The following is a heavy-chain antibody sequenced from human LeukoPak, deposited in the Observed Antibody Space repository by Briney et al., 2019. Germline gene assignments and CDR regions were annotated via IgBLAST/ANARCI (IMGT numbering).Heavy chain of an antibody. CDR1: GGSISSYY. CDR3: ARIGGSFTHDAFDI. V-gene: IGHV4-59*08. J-gene: IGHJ3*02. D-gene: IGHD1-26*01. Sequence: SETLSLTCTVSGGSISSYYWSWIRQPPGKGLEWIGYIYYSGSTNYNPSLKSRVTISVDTSKNQFSLKLSSVTAADAAVYYCARIGGSFTHDAFDIWGQGTIVTVSS. CDR2: IYYSGST.